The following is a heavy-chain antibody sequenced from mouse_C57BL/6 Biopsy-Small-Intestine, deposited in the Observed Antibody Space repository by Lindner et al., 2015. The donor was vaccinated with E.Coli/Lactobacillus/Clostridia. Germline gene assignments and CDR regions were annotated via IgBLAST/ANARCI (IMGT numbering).Heavy chain of an antibody. CDR2: IDPENGDT. J-gene: IGHJ4*01. CDR3: ARNSAMDY. Sequence: VQLQESGAELARPGASVKLSCKASGYTFTSCGINWVKQRTGQGLEWIGWIDPENGDTEYASKFQGKATITADKSSSTAYMQLSSLTYEDSAVYYCARNSAMDYWGQGTSVTVSS. CDR1: GYTFTSCG. V-gene: IGHV1-81*01.